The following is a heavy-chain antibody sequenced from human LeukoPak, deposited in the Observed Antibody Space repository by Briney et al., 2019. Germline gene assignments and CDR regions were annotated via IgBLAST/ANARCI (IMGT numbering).Heavy chain of an antibody. Sequence: PGGSLRLSCAASGFTFSSYVMSWVRRASGKGLEWVSGISGSGDNTYYADSVKGRFTISRDNSKNTLYVQVNSLGTEDTAAYYCAKGSYYDSSGSFYFDYWGQGTLVTVSS. CDR3: AKGSYYDSSGSFYFDY. CDR2: ISGSGDNT. CDR1: GFTFSSYV. J-gene: IGHJ4*02. D-gene: IGHD3-22*01. V-gene: IGHV3-23*01.